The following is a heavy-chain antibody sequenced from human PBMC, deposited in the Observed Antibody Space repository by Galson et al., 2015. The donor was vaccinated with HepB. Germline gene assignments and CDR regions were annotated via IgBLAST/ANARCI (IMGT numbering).Heavy chain of an antibody. V-gene: IGHV3-33*01. CDR1: GFTFSSYG. CDR3: ARDFRGEPYSSGWSTTGYYYGMDV. J-gene: IGHJ6*02. Sequence: SLRLSCAASGFTFSSYGMHWVRQAPGKGLEWVAVIWYDGSNKYYADSVKGRFTISRDNSKNTLYLQMNSLRAEDTAVYYCARDFRGEPYSSGWSTTGYYYGMDVWGQGTTVTVSS. D-gene: IGHD6-19*01. CDR2: IWYDGSNK.